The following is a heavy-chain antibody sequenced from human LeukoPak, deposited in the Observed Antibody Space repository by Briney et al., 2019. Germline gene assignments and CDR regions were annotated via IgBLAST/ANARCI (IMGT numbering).Heavy chain of an antibody. D-gene: IGHD3-10*01. V-gene: IGHV4-39*01. J-gene: IGHJ6*03. CDR3: ARLSIRFGGARYYYMDV. CDR2: IYYSGST. Sequence: SETLSLTCTVSGGSMCSSSYYWGWIRQPPGKGLEWIGSIYYSGSTYYNPSLKSRVTISVDTSKNQFSLKLSSVTAADTAVYYCARLSIRFGGARYYYMDVWGKGTTVTISS. CDR1: GGSMCSSSYY.